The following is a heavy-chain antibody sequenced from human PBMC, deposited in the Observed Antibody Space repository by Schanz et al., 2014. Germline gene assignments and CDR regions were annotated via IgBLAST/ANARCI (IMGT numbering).Heavy chain of an antibody. J-gene: IGHJ5*02. CDR1: RSTFSSYT. CDR2: VIPILDVT. D-gene: IGHD4-17*01. CDR3: ATLDYADSVS. V-gene: IGHV1-69*02. Sequence: QVQLVQSGAEVKKPGSSVKVSCKASRSTFSSYTISWVRQAPGQGLEWMGRVIPILDVTHYAQKFQGRVTITADKSTTTAYMELNSLNSDDTAVYYCATLDYADSVSWGQGTLVTVSS.